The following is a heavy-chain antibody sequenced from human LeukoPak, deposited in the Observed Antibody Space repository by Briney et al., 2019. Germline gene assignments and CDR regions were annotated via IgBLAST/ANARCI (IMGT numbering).Heavy chain of an antibody. CDR1: GFTFSGST. J-gene: IGHJ4*02. V-gene: IGHV3-73*01. D-gene: IGHD3-10*01. CDR3: ISLDYYGSGSLD. CDR2: IRSKANSYAT. Sequence: GGSLRLSCAASGFTFSGSTMHWVRQASGKGLEWVGRIRSKANSYATAYAASVKGRFTISRDDSKNMAYLQMNSLKTEDTAVYYCISLDYYGSGSLDWGQGTLVTVS.